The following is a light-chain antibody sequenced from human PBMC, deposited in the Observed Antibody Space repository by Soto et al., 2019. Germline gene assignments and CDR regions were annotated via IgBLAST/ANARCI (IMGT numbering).Light chain of an antibody. CDR2: AAS. J-gene: IGKJ1*01. V-gene: IGKV1-39*01. CDR1: QTVTSY. CDR3: QQSYRFPQT. Sequence: DVQMTQSPSSLSASVGDSLTLTCRASQTVTSYLNWYQQKPGKAPKLLIYAASTLQSGVPSRFSGSGSGTEFTLTIISLQPEDCATYYCQQSYRFPQTFGRGTKVEVK.